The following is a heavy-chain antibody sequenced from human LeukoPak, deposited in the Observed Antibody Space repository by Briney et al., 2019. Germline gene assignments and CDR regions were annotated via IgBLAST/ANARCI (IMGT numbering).Heavy chain of an antibody. Sequence: ASVKVSCKASGYAFTGYHIHWVRQAPGQGLEWMGRISPNTGETNFAQKFQGRVTMTRDTSITTAFMELSSLRPDDTAVYFCARDQGSLTRSWYTGYWGQGTQVTVSS. D-gene: IGHD6-13*01. CDR1: GYAFTGYH. CDR3: ARDQGSLTRSWYTGY. V-gene: IGHV1-2*06. CDR2: ISPNTGET. J-gene: IGHJ4*02.